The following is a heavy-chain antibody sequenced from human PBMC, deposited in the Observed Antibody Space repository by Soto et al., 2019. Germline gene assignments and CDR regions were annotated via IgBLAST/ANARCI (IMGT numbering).Heavy chain of an antibody. V-gene: IGHV4-31*03. CDR2: IYYSGST. Sequence: QVQLQESGPGLVKPSQTLSLTCTVSGGSISSGGYYWSWIRQHPGKGLEWIGYIYYSGSTYYNPSLKSRVTISVDTSKNQFSLKLSSVTAADTAVYYCARDSSSGYYYYYGMDVWGQGTTVTVSS. J-gene: IGHJ6*02. CDR1: GGSISSGGYY. CDR3: ARDSSSGYYYYYGMDV. D-gene: IGHD3-22*01.